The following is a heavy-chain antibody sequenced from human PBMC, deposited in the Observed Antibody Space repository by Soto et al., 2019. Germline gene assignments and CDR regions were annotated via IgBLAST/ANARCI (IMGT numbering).Heavy chain of an antibody. V-gene: IGHV3-23*01. CDR3: AKIKGAITFLHFAY. D-gene: IGHD3-16*01. J-gene: IGHJ4*02. CDR2: LTDTGGST. Sequence: PXGCLGLTSVDSTSKLENYAMSWVRHAPGKGLEWVSALTDTGGSTYYAASVKGRFTISRDNSRNTRFLQMDRLRVDDTAVYYCAKIKGAITFLHFAYWGQGTLVTVSS. CDR1: TSKLENYA.